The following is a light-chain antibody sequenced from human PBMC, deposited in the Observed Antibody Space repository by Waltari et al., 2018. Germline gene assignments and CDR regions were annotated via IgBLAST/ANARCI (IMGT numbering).Light chain of an antibody. J-gene: IGLJ2*01. Sequence: SALTQPDSVSGSPGQSITISCSGISSDSGGFNYVSWYQQHPGEAPKVIIDDATNRPSGVSNRFSGSKSGSSASLTISGLQPEDEADYYCCSFTSSTTGIFGGGTKLTVL. CDR2: DAT. CDR1: SSDSGGFNY. CDR3: CSFTSSTTGI. V-gene: IGLV2-14*03.